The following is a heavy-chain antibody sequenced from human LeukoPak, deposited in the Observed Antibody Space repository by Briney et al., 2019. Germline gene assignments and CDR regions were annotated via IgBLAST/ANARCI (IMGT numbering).Heavy chain of an antibody. J-gene: IGHJ4*02. Sequence: GGSLRLSCAASGFTLISYGMHWVRQAPGKGLEWVAFIRYDGSNKYYADSVKGRFTISRDNSKNTLYLQMNSLGAEDTAVYYCAKDQLTYYFDSSGYYPLAYWGQGTLVTVSS. D-gene: IGHD3-22*01. CDR1: GFTLISYG. CDR3: AKDQLTYYFDSSGYYPLAY. CDR2: IRYDGSNK. V-gene: IGHV3-30*02.